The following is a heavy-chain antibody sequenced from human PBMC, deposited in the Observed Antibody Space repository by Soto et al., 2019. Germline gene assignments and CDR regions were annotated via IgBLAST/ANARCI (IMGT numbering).Heavy chain of an antibody. J-gene: IGHJ4*02. CDR3: ARRDSHGYFRYFDN. D-gene: IGHD4-17*01. CDR2: TNGNLGTG. Sequence: QVQLVQSGAEVKRPGSSVKVSCKASGGTFSSYPISWVRQAPGQGLEWMGGTNGNLGTGNYAKKVRGRPTIPTDISTTKAYMELSSLTSEETAVYYCARRDSHGYFRYFDNWGQGTLVTVSS. V-gene: IGHV1-69*06. CDR1: GGTFSSYP.